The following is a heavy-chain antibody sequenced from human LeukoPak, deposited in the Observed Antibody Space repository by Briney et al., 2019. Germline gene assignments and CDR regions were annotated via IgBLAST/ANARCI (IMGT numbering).Heavy chain of an antibody. J-gene: IGHJ4*02. CDR3: VSVICTSTSCYGVGSGDY. V-gene: IGHV3-21*01. CDR1: GFTFSSYS. CDR2: IRSSSSYI. D-gene: IGHD2-2*01. Sequence: AGSLRLSCAASGFTFSSYSMNWVRTAPGKGLEWVSCIRSSSSYICDADSVKGRFTISRDNAKNSLYLQMNSLRAEDTAVYYCVSVICTSTSCYGVGSGDYWGQGTLVTVSS.